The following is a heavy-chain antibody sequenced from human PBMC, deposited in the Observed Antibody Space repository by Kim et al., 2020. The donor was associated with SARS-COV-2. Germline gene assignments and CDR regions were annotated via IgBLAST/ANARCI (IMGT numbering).Heavy chain of an antibody. V-gene: IGHV3-23*01. CDR3: AKWSLRVRGSFDY. Sequence: ADAVKGRFTISRDNSKNTLYLQMNSLRAEDTAVYYCAKWSLRVRGSFDYWGQGTLVTVSS. D-gene: IGHD3-10*01. J-gene: IGHJ4*02.